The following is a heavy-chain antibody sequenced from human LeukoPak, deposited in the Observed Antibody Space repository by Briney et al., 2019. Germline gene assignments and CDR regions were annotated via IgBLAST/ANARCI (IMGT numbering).Heavy chain of an antibody. Sequence: GGSLRLSCAASGFTFDDYGMSWVRQAPGKGLEWVSGINWNGDSTDYADSVKGRFTISRDNAKNSLYLQMNSLRAEDTALYYCAKDFYGSGSYYYMDVWGKGTTVTISS. CDR2: INWNGDST. V-gene: IGHV3-20*04. CDR1: GFTFDDYG. CDR3: AKDFYGSGSYYYMDV. D-gene: IGHD3-10*01. J-gene: IGHJ6*03.